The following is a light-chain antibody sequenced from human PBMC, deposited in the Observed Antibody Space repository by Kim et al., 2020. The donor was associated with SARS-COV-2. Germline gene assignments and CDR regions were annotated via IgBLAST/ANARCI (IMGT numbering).Light chain of an antibody. CDR1: SSDVGSYNY. Sequence: GQSVTIFCTGSSSDVGSYNYVSRYRQHPGQAPKLLIYDVSKLTSGVPDRFSGSKSANTASLTISGLQAEDEADYYCCSYARGSIYVFGAGTKVTVL. CDR3: CSYARGSIYV. CDR2: DVS. V-gene: IGLV2-11*03. J-gene: IGLJ1*01.